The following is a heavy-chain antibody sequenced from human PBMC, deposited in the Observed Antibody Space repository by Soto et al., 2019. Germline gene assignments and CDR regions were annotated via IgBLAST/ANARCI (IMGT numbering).Heavy chain of an antibody. J-gene: IGHJ5*01. CDR3: DKDNPVGATPGWFDS. D-gene: IGHD1-26*01. Sequence: EVQLLESGGGFVQPGWSLRLSCESSGFTFRNFAMSWVRQAPGQGLEWVSSILGSGDSTYYADSVKGRFSISRDNSKNTLYLQMNSLRAEDTAIYYCDKDNPVGATPGWFDSWGQGTLVIVSS. CDR2: ILGSGDST. CDR1: GFTFRNFA. V-gene: IGHV3-23*01.